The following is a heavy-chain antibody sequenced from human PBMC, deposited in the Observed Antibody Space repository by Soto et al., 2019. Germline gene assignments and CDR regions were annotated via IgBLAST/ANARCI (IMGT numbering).Heavy chain of an antibody. CDR3: ARDPKENYYDSSCYSPFDP. CDR1: GGTFSSYD. Sequence: SVKVSCKASGGTFSSYDISWVRQAPGQGLEWMGGIIPIFGTANYAQKFQGRVTITADKSTSTAYMELSSLRSEDTAVYYCARDPKENYYDSSCYSPFDPWGQGTLVTVSS. J-gene: IGHJ5*02. D-gene: IGHD3-22*01. CDR2: IIPIFGTA. V-gene: IGHV1-69*06.